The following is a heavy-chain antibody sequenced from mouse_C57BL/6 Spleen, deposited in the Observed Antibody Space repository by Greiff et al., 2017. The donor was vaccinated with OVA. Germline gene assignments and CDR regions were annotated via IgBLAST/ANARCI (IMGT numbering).Heavy chain of an antibody. Sequence: EVHLVESGPGLAKPSQTLSLTCSVTGYSITSDYWNWIRKFPGNKLEYMGYISYSGSTYYNPSLKSRISITRDTSKNQYYLQLNSVTTEDTATYYCARYAAITTVVADWYFDVWGTGTTVTVSS. D-gene: IGHD1-1*01. CDR2: ISYSGST. CDR1: GYSITSDY. CDR3: ARYAAITTVVADWYFDV. J-gene: IGHJ1*03. V-gene: IGHV3-8*01.